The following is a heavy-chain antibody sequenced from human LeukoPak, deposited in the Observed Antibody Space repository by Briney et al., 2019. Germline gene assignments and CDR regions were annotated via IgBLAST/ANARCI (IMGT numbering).Heavy chain of an antibody. CDR1: GFTVSSNY. V-gene: IGHV3-53*01. D-gene: IGHD3-22*01. Sequence: GGSLRLSCAASGFTVSSNYMSWVRQAPGKGLEWVSVIYSGGSTYYADSVKGRFTISRDNSKNTLYLQMNSLRAEDTAVYYCARYTPYYDSSGYYFDYWGQGTLVTVSS. J-gene: IGHJ4*02. CDR2: IYSGGST. CDR3: ARYTPYYDSSGYYFDY.